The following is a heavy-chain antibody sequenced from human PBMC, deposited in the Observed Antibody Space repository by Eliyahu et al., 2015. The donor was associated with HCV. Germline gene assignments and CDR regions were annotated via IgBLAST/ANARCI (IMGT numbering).Heavy chain of an antibody. CDR1: GFTFSRXG. CDR3: AKDGEYGSGYYYFDS. J-gene: IGHJ4*02. CDR2: ILYDGSNE. V-gene: IGHV3-30*18. D-gene: IGHD3-22*01. Sequence: QVQLVESGGGVVQPGRSXRLXCAASGFTFSRXGMHWXRQAPGKGLXWVAVILYDGSNEYYADSVKGRFTISRDISKNTLYLQMNSLRAEDTAVYYCAKDGEYGSGYYYFDSWGQGTLVTVPS.